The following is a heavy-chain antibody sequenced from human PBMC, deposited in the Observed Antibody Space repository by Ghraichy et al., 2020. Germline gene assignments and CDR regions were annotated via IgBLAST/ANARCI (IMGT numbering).Heavy chain of an antibody. CDR2: IYHSGNT. CDR3: ARDGGYGDSDY. J-gene: IGHJ4*02. Sequence: TLSLTCTVSGGSITSGDSYWNWIRQPPGKGLEWIGYIYHSGNTYYNPSLKNRVTISVDTSKNHFSLNLSSVTAADTAVYYCARDGGYGDSDYWGKGTLVTVSS. D-gene: IGHD4-17*01. V-gene: IGHV4-30-4*01. CDR1: GGSITSGDSY.